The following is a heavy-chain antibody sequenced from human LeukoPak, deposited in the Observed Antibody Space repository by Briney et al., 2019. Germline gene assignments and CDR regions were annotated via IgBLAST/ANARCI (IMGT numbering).Heavy chain of an antibody. Sequence: ASVKVSCKASGYTFTGYYMHWVRQAPGQGLEWMGWINPNSGGTNYAQKFQGRVTMTRDTSISTAYMELSRLRSDDTAVYYCARSGPGKYYYYYYMDVWGKGTTVTVSS. CDR2: INPNSGGT. CDR1: GYTFTGYY. J-gene: IGHJ6*03. CDR3: ARSGPGKYYYYYYMDV. V-gene: IGHV1-2*02. D-gene: IGHD3-10*01.